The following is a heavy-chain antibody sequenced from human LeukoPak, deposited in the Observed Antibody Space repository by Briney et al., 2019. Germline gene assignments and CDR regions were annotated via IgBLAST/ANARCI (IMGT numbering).Heavy chain of an antibody. J-gene: IGHJ4*02. D-gene: IGHD6-13*01. V-gene: IGHV4-4*07. Sequence: SETLSLTCTVSGGSISSYYWSWIRQPAGKGLEWIGRIYTSGSTTYNPSIKSRVNMSVETSKNQFSLKLSSATAADTAVYYCARVRSSSWSVFDYWGQGTLVSVSS. CDR2: IYTSGST. CDR1: GGSISSYY. CDR3: ARVRSSSWSVFDY.